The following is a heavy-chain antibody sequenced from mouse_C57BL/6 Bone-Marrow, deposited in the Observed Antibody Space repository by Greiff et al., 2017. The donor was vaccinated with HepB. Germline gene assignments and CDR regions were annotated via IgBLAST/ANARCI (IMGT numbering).Heavy chain of an antibody. CDR1: GFSLTSYA. J-gene: IGHJ2*01. CDR3: ARKITTVVAHYFDY. V-gene: IGHV2-9-1*01. CDR2: IWTGGGT. Sequence: QVQLQQSGPGLVAPSQSLSITCTVSGFSLTSYAISWVRQPPGKGLEWLGVIWTGGGTNYNSAPKSRLSISKDNSKSQVFLKMNSLQTDDTARYYCARKITTVVAHYFDYWGQGTTLTVSS. D-gene: IGHD1-1*01.